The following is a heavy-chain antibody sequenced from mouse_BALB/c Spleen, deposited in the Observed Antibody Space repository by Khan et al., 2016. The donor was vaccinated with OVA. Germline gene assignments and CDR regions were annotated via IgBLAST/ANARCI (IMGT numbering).Heavy chain of an antibody. J-gene: IGHJ2*01. Sequence: VQLQESGPGLVQPSQSLSITCTVSGFSLTNYGVHWVRQSPGKGLEWLGVIWSRGITDYNATFMSRLSISRDITKSQVFCKMKSLQANDTCIYYWSRNRNGYFDYWSQATTLTGSS. CDR1: GFSLTNYG. CDR2: IWSRGIT. D-gene: IGHD1-1*02. CDR3: SRNRNGYFDY. V-gene: IGHV2-2*02.